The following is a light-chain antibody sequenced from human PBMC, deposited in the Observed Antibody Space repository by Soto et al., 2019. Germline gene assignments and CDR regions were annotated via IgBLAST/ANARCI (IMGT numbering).Light chain of an antibody. CDR3: QQYYSYPRT. V-gene: IGKV1-8*01. Sequence: AIRMTQSPSSLSASTGDRVTITCRASQGINSYLAWYQQKPWKAPKPLIYAAFTLQSGAPSRFSGSGSGTDFTLTISCLQSEDFATYYCQQYYSYPRTFGPGTKVDIK. CDR2: AAF. CDR1: QGINSY. J-gene: IGKJ3*01.